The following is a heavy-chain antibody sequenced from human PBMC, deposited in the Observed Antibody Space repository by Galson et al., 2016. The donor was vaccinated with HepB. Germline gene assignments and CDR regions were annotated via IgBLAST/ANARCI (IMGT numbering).Heavy chain of an antibody. Sequence: SLRLSCAVSGFTFTAYGMSWVRQAPGKGLEWVAFISGSGGYTNYADSVKGRFTISRDNSKNTVYLLMNSLRAEDTALYYCAKDGSQTAGYMDVWGTGTTVSVSS. D-gene: IGHD3-10*01. CDR2: ISGSGGYT. V-gene: IGHV3-23*01. CDR1: GFTFTAYG. CDR3: AKDGSQTAGYMDV. J-gene: IGHJ6*03.